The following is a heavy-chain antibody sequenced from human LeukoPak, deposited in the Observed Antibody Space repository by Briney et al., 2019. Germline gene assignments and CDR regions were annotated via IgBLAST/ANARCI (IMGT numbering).Heavy chain of an antibody. CDR2: ISYDGSNK. CDR3: ARHLSGVTGYTYGRGIDY. Sequence: GGSLRLSCAASGFTFSSYAMHWVRQASGKGLEWVAVISYDGSNKYYADSVKGRFTISRDNSKNTLYLQMNSLRVEDTAVYYCARHLSGVTGYTYGRGIDYWGQGTLVTVSS. V-gene: IGHV3-30*04. D-gene: IGHD5-18*01. CDR1: GFTFSSYA. J-gene: IGHJ4*02.